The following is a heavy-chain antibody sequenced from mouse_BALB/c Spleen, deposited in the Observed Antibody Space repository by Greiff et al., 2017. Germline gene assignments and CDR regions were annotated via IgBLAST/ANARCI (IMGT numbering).Heavy chain of an antibody. CDR1: GFAFSSYD. Sequence: EVQLVESGGGLVKPGGSLKLSCAASGFAFSSYDMSWVRQTPEKRLEWVAYISSGGGTIYYADTVKGRFTISRDNPKNTLFLQMTSLRSEDTAMYYCARSKYGNYGYAMDYWGQGTSVTVSS. V-gene: IGHV5-12-1*01. J-gene: IGHJ4*01. CDR2: ISSGGGTI. CDR3: ARSKYGNYGYAMDY. D-gene: IGHD2-10*02.